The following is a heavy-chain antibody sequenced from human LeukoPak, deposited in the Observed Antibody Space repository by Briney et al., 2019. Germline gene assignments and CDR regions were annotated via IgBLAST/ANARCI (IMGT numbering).Heavy chain of an antibody. V-gene: IGHV4-39*07. CDR2: SYYSGTT. CDR3: ARVEGSGYDNRGWFDP. Sequence: SETLSLTCTVSGGSINSGSYYWGWIRQPPGKGLEWIGSSYYSGTTYYNPSLKSRVTISVDTSKNQFSLKLTSVTAADTAVYYCARVEGSGYDNRGWFDPWGQGTLVTVSS. J-gene: IGHJ5*02. D-gene: IGHD5-12*01. CDR1: GGSINSGSYY.